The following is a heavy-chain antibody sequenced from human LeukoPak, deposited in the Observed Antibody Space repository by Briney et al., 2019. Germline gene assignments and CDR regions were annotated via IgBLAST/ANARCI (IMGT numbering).Heavy chain of an antibody. CDR2: IYPSGST. J-gene: IGHJ6*03. CDR3: AREVRDGYNYYYYYYMDV. Sequence: SDTLSLTCTVSGSPISSYQWSCPPQPAGKELVCIGRIYPSGSTNYNPSLKSRVTMSVDTSKNQFSLKLSSVTAADTAVYYCAREVRDGYNYYYYYYMDVWGKGTTVTVSS. CDR1: GSPISSYQ. D-gene: IGHD5-24*01. V-gene: IGHV4-4*07.